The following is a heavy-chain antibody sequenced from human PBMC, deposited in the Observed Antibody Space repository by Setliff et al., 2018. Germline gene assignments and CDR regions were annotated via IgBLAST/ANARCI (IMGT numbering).Heavy chain of an antibody. CDR3: ARERGDIVTTTSYYYYLDV. Sequence: SVKVSCKASGYIFTNYGVSWVRQAPGQGLEWMGGIIPIFGTTNYAQRFQGRVTITTDESTSTAYMELSSLRSEDTAVYYRARERGDIVTTTSYYYYLDVWGKGTTVTVSS. CDR2: IIPIFGTT. J-gene: IGHJ6*03. CDR1: GYIFTNYG. V-gene: IGHV1-69*05. D-gene: IGHD5-12*01.